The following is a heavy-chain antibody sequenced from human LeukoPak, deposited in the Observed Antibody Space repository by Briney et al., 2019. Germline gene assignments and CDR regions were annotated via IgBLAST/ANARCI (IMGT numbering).Heavy chain of an antibody. Sequence: GGFLRLSCAASGFTFSSYGMHWVRQAPGKGLEWVAVIWYDGSNKYYADSVKGRFTISRDNSKNTLYLQMNSLRAEDTAVYYCARGATVVTTIVNYYFDYWGQGTLVTVSS. CDR3: ARGATVVTTIVNYYFDY. CDR2: IWYDGSNK. CDR1: GFTFSSYG. V-gene: IGHV3-33*01. D-gene: IGHD4-23*01. J-gene: IGHJ4*02.